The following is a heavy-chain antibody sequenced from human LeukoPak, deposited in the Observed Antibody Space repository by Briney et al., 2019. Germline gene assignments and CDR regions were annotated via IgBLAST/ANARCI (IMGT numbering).Heavy chain of an antibody. CDR1: GFTFSGYA. Sequence: GGSLRLSCTASGFTFSGYAMNWVRQAPGKGLEWVSAVGTSGSTYYADSVKGRFTISRDNSKNTLYLQMNSLRAEDTAVYYCAPLAVTDNSFDYWGQGTLVTVSS. D-gene: IGHD2-21*02. J-gene: IGHJ4*02. CDR3: APLAVTDNSFDY. V-gene: IGHV3-23*01. CDR2: VGTSGST.